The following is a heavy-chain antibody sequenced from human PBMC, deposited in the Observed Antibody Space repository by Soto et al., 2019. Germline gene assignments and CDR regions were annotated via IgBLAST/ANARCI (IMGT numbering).Heavy chain of an antibody. V-gene: IGHV4-34*01. Sequence: QVQLQQWGAGPLRPLETLSLTCGVSGGSFSGYYWAWIRQSPGKGLEWIGEINDRGSINYNSSLKSRVSISVDTSKNHYSLNPRSVTAADTAVYYCARESHDILTGPPWVWYFDLWGRGTLVTVSS. CDR1: GGSFSGYY. J-gene: IGHJ2*01. CDR2: INDRGSI. D-gene: IGHD3-9*01. CDR3: ARESHDILTGPPWVWYFDL.